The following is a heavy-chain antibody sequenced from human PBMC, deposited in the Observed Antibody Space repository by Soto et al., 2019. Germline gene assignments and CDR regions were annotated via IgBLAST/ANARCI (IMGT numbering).Heavy chain of an antibody. D-gene: IGHD5-12*01. CDR3: AREYRSGYDSFDY. Sequence: GASVKVSFKASGGTFSSYAISWVRQAPGQGLEWMGGIIPIFGTANYAQKFQGRVTITADESTSTAYMELSSLRSEDTAVYYCAREYRSGYDSFDYWGQGTLVTVSS. CDR1: GGTFSSYA. CDR2: IIPIFGTA. J-gene: IGHJ4*02. V-gene: IGHV1-69*13.